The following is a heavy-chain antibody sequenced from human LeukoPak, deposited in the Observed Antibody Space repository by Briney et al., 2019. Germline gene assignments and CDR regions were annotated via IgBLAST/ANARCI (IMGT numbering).Heavy chain of an antibody. CDR3: ARDPLKTYSSGWSQLYAFDI. CDR1: GGSIISYY. Sequence: SVTLSLTCTVSGGSIISYYWSWIRQPAGKGLEWIGRIYTSGSTNYNPSLKSRVTMSVDTSKNQFSLKLSSVTAADTVVYYCARDPLKTYSSGWSQLYAFDIWGQGTMVTVSS. D-gene: IGHD6-19*01. CDR2: IYTSGST. V-gene: IGHV4-4*07. J-gene: IGHJ3*02.